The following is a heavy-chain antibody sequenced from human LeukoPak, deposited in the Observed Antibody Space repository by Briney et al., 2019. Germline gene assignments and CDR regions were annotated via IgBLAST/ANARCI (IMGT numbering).Heavy chain of an antibody. CDR3: ASGHNFDY. CDR1: GDSVSSNSAT. J-gene: IGHJ4*02. Sequence: SQTLSLTCVIPGDSVSSNSATWNWIRQSPSRGLEWLGRTYYRSKWYNEYAISVKSRMTISPDTSKNQFSLQLNSVTPEDTAVYYCASGHNFDYWGQGTLVTVSS. CDR2: TYYRSKWYN. V-gene: IGHV6-1*01.